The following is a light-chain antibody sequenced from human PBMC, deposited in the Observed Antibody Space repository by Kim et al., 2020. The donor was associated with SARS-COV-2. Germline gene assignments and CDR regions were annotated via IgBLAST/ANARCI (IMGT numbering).Light chain of an antibody. CDR2: ANT. Sequence: QSVLTQPPSVSGAPGQRVTISCTGSSSNIGAGYDVHWYQQLPGTAPKLLIYANTNRPSGVPDRFSASKSGTSASLAITGLQAEDEADYYCQSYDTSLGGSVFGGGAKLTVL. V-gene: IGLV1-40*01. CDR1: SSNIGAGYD. J-gene: IGLJ3*02. CDR3: QSYDTSLGGSV.